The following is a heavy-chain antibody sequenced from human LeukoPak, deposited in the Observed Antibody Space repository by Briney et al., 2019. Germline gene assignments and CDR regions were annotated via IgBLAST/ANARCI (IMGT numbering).Heavy chain of an antibody. CDR1: GGSISSYY. Sequence: ASETLSLTCTVSGGSISSYYWSWIRQHPGKGLEWIGYIYYSGSTYYNPSLKSRVTISVDTSKNQFSLKLSSVTAADTAVYYCAREVRGVMGYYGMDVWGQGTTVTVSS. CDR2: IYYSGST. CDR3: AREVRGVMGYYGMDV. J-gene: IGHJ6*02. D-gene: IGHD3-10*01. V-gene: IGHV4-59*06.